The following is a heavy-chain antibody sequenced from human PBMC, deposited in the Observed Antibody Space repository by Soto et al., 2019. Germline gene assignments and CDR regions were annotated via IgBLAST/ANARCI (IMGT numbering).Heavy chain of an antibody. J-gene: IGHJ4*02. CDR2: IWYDGSNK. D-gene: IGHD6-13*01. CDR3: ASSGIAAAGESDY. Sequence: GSLRLSCAASGFTFSSYGMHWVRQAPGKGLEWVAVIWYDGSNKYYADSVKGRFTISRDNSKNTLYLQMNSLRAEDTAVYYCASSGIAAAGESDYWGQGTLVTVSS. V-gene: IGHV3-33*01. CDR1: GFTFSSYG.